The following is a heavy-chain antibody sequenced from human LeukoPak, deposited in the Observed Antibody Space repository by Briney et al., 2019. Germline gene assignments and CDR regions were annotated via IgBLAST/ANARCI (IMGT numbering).Heavy chain of an antibody. CDR1: GGSISSYY. J-gene: IGHJ3*02. CDR2: IYYSGST. V-gene: IGHV4-59*01. Sequence: SETLSLTCAVSGGSISSYYWSWIRQPPGKGLAWVGYIYYSGSTNYNAALKSRVTISVDTSKSQFSLQLSSVTAADTAVHYCARAPAVGPHAFDIWGQGTMVTVSS. D-gene: IGHD1-26*01. CDR3: ARAPAVGPHAFDI.